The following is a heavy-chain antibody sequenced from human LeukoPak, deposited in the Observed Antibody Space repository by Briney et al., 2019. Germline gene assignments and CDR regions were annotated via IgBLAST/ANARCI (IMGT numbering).Heavy chain of an antibody. CDR3: ARDRSSFSFDY. CDR2: IIPILAIA. V-gene: IGHV1-69*04. D-gene: IGHD6-6*01. CDR1: GGTFSSYT. Sequence: ASVKVSCKASGGTFSSYTISWVRQAPGQGLEWMGRIIPILAIANYAQKFQGRVTITADKSTSTAYMELSSLRSEDTAVYYCARDRSSFSFDYWGQGTLVTVSS. J-gene: IGHJ4*02.